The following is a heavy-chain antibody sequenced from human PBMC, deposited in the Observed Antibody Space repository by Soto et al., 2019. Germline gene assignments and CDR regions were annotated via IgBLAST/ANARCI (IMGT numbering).Heavy chain of an antibody. J-gene: IGHJ4*02. V-gene: IGHV3-23*01. CDR2: IRGSGDST. CDR1: GFTFSTYA. D-gene: IGHD4-17*01. Sequence: EVQLSESGGGLVQPGGSLRLSCAASGFTFSTYAMSWVRQAPGKGLEWVSGIRGSGDSTHYADSVKGRFTISRDNSNNTLYLQMNSLRVEDTAVYYCAKSLYGGLDYWGQGTLVTVSS. CDR3: AKSLYGGLDY.